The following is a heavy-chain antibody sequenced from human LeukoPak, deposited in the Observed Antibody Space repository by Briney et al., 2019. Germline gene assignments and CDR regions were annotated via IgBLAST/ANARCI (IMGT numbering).Heavy chain of an antibody. CDR3: ARRFLDTAMVTYAFDI. Sequence: PSETLSLTCTVSGGSISSHYWSWIRQPPGKGLEWIAYLLDSVNTKDNPSLSSRLTLSADTSKNQFSLRLSSVTAADTAVYYCARRFLDTAMVTYAFDIWGQGTMVTVSS. CDR2: LLDSVNT. CDR1: GGSISSHY. D-gene: IGHD5-18*01. J-gene: IGHJ3*02. V-gene: IGHV4-59*11.